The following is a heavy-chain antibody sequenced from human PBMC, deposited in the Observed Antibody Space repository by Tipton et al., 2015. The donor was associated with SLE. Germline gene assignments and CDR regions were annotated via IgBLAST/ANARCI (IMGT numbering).Heavy chain of an antibody. CDR2: INSLSNTI. J-gene: IGHJ4*02. CDR1: GVKFNKYR. Sequence: SLRLSCVGSGVKFNKYRMSWIRQAPGKGVEWVSAINSLSNTIHYADSVKGRFTISRDNTKKSVYLQINSLGADDTAVYYCARDRGWELDYFDHWGQGTLVTVSS. D-gene: IGHD1-26*01. V-gene: IGHV3-11*01. CDR3: ARDRGWELDYFDH.